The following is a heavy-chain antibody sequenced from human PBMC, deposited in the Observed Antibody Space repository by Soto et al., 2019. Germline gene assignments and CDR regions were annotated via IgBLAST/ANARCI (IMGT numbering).Heavy chain of an antibody. V-gene: IGHV4-34*04. CDR2: INHGGTT. J-gene: IGHJ4*02. CDR1: GESFSGHY. Sequence: SETLSLTCTVYGESFSGHYWSWIRQAPGKGLEWIGEINHGGTTHHNPSLKSRAFISVDTSKNQVSPKLSSVTATDTAIYYCARGGIPDFFDYWGQGTLVTVSS. CDR3: ARGGIPDFFDY.